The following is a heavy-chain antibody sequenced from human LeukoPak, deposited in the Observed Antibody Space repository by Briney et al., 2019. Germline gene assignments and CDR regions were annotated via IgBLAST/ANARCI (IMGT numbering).Heavy chain of an antibody. Sequence: SETLSLTCTASGGSISPYYWSWIRRPPGKGLEWIGYIYYSGSTNYNPSLKSRVTISVDTSKNQFSLKLSSVTAADTAMYYCARHEGGGESYPRVFDCWGRGNLVTVSS. CDR2: IYYSGST. CDR1: GGSISPYY. J-gene: IGHJ4*02. V-gene: IGHV4-59*08. D-gene: IGHD1-26*01. CDR3: ARHEGGGESYPRVFDC.